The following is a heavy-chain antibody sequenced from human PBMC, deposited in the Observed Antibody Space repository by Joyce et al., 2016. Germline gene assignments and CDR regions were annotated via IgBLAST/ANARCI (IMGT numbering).Heavy chain of an antibody. V-gene: IGHV5-51*01. CDR1: GYDFSSYW. Sequence: EVQLVQSGAEVKKPGKSLKISCKASGYDFSSYWIAWGRQMPGKGLEWMGNIFPGDSDVRYSPSCQGRVTISADKSVTTAYLQWTSLKASDSARYFCARIGATASDALDVWGQGTVVTVSS. J-gene: IGHJ3*01. D-gene: IGHD2-21*02. CDR3: ARIGATASDALDV. CDR2: IFPGDSDV.